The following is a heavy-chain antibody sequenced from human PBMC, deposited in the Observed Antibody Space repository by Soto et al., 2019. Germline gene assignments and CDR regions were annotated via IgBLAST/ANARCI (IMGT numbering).Heavy chain of an antibody. CDR3: AKAPTRGQQQFDY. D-gene: IGHD6-13*01. CDR2: ISGSGGST. Sequence: EVQLLESGGGLVQPGGSLRLSCAASGFTFSSYAMSWVRQAPGKGLEWVSAISGSGGSTYYADSVKGRFTISRDNYKNTLYLQMNSLRAEDTAVYYCAKAPTRGQQQFDYWGQGTLVTVSS. J-gene: IGHJ4*02. V-gene: IGHV3-23*01. CDR1: GFTFSSYA.